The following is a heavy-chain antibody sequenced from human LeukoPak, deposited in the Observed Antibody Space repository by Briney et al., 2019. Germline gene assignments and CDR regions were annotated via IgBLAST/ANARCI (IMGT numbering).Heavy chain of an antibody. CDR2: ISYDGSNK. V-gene: IGHV3-30-3*01. CDR3: ARGPGTWLPYFDY. CDR1: GFTFSANA. J-gene: IGHJ4*02. Sequence: GKSLRLSCAASGFTFSANAMHWVRQAPGKGLEWVAGISYDGSNKYYADSVKGRFTISRDNSKNTLYLQMNSLRAEDTAVYYCARGPGTWLPYFDYWGQGTLVTVSS. D-gene: IGHD3-22*01.